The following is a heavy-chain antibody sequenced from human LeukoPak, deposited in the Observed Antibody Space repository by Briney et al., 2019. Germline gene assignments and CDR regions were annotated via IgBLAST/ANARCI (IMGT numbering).Heavy chain of an antibody. CDR3: AKEYCSSTSCYFDY. CDR2: IRYDGSNK. D-gene: IGHD2-2*01. J-gene: IGHJ4*02. V-gene: IGHV3-30*02. Sequence: GGSLRLSRAASGFTFSSYGMHWVRQAPGKGLEWVAFIRYDGSNKYYADSVKGRFTISRDNSKNTLYLQMNSLRAEDTAVYYCAKEYCSSTSCYFDYWGQGTLVTVS. CDR1: GFTFSSYG.